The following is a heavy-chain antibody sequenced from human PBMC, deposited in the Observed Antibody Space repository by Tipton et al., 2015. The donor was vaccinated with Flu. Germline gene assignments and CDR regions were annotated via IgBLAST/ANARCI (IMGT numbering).Heavy chain of an antibody. CDR3: ARDSRWVGVNEYYYYWVDV. D-gene: IGHD3-10*01. CDR1: GGSISSGGYY. Sequence: TLSLTCTVSGGSISSGGYYWSWIRQHPGKGLEWIGYIYYSGSTYYNPSLKSRVTISVDTSKNQFSLKLSSVTAADTAVYYCARDSRWVGVNEYYYYWVDVWGQVTAVTVSS. V-gene: IGHV4-31*03. J-gene: IGHJ6*02. CDR2: IYYSGST.